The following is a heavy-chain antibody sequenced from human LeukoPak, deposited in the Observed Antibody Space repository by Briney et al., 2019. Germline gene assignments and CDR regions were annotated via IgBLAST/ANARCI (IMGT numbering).Heavy chain of an antibody. D-gene: IGHD3-10*01. Sequence: SKTLSLTCAVYGGSFSGYYWSWIRQPPGKGLEWIGEINHSGSTNYNPSLKSRVTISVDTSKNQFSLKLSSVTAADTAVYYCATYYYGQNWFDPWGQGTLVTVSS. CDR2: INHSGST. CDR1: GGSFSGYY. CDR3: ATYYYGQNWFDP. J-gene: IGHJ5*02. V-gene: IGHV4-34*01.